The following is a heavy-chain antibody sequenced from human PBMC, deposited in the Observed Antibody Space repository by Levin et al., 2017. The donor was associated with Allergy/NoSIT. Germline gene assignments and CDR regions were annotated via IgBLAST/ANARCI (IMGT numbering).Heavy chain of an antibody. V-gene: IGHV3-23*01. D-gene: IGHD3-22*01. Sequence: GGFLRLSCAASGFAFSNYAMSWVRQAPGKGLEWVSAISTSGGTTEYADSVKGRFTISRDNSKNTLFLQMNSLSAEDTAVYYCARYYSDTSGYLSDYWGQGTLVTVSS. CDR3: ARYYSDTSGYLSDY. J-gene: IGHJ4*02. CDR1: GFAFSNYA. CDR2: ISTSGGTT.